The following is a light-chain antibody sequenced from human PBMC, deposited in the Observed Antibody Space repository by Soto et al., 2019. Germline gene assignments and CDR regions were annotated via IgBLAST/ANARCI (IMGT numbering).Light chain of an antibody. Sequence: DIVMTQSPVSLAVSLGERATINCKSSQSVLYSSTNKNYLTWYQQQPGQPPSLLIYWASSMESEIPNHFSGSGSATVFTPTTSAQYAEDVAIYYCQQYYGSRLTLGRGT. V-gene: IGKV4-1*01. CDR2: WAS. CDR1: QSVLYSSTNKNY. J-gene: IGKJ4*02. CDR3: QQYYGSRLT.